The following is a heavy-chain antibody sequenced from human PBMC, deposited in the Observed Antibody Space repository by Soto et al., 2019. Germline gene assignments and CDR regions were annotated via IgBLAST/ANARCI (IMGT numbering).Heavy chain of an antibody. CDR1: GFTFISSA. D-gene: IGHD3-22*01. CDR3: AADHYDTTDYYYDY. Sequence: SVKVSCKASGFTFISSAVQWVRQARGQRLEWIGWIVVGSGNTNYAQKFQERVTISRDLSTSTAYMELSSLRSEDMAVYYCAADHYDTTDYYYDYWGQGTLVTVSS. CDR2: IVVGSGNT. V-gene: IGHV1-58*01. J-gene: IGHJ4*02.